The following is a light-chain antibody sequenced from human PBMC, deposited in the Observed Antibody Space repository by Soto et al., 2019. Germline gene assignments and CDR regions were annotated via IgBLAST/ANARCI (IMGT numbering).Light chain of an antibody. J-gene: IGKJ2*01. CDR3: EQLNSYLPSI. Sequence: QLTQSPSSLSASVGDRVAITCRASQGISSYLAWYQQNPGKAPKLLIYAASTLQSGVPSWFSGSGSGTDFTLTISSLQPEDFATYYCEQLNSYLPSIFGQVTKLEIK. CDR2: AAS. V-gene: IGKV1-9*01. CDR1: QGISSY.